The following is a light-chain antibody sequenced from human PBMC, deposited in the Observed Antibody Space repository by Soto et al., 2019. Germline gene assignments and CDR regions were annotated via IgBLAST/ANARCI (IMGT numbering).Light chain of an antibody. J-gene: IGLJ2*01. CDR3: SSYTTSSPHVV. Sequence: QSALTQPASVSGSPGQSITISCTGTSSDVGGYNYVSWYQQHPGKAPKLMIYDVSNRPSGVSSRFSGSKSGNTASLTISGLQDEDDADYYCSSYTTSSPHVVFGGGTKLTVL. CDR2: DVS. CDR1: SSDVGGYNY. V-gene: IGLV2-14*01.